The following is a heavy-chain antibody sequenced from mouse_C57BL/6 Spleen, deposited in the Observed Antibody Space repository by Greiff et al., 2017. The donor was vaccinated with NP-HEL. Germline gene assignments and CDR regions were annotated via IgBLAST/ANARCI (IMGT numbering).Heavy chain of an antibody. CDR2: IYPRSGNT. CDR1: GYTFTSYG. J-gene: IGHJ4*01. Sequence: QVQLQQSGAELARPGASVKLSCKASGYTFTSYGISWVKQRTGQGLEWIGEIYPRSGNTYYNEKFKGKATLTADKSSSTAYMELRSLTSEDSAVYFCAREGEFYDGYYEGMDYWGQGTSVTVSS. V-gene: IGHV1-81*01. D-gene: IGHD2-3*01. CDR3: AREGEFYDGYYEGMDY.